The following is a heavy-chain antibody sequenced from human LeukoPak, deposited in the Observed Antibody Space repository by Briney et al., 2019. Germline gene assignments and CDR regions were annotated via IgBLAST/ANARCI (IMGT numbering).Heavy chain of an antibody. CDR1: GGSISSYY. CDR2: IYYTGST. V-gene: IGHV4-59*01. D-gene: IGHD6-19*01. J-gene: IGHJ4*02. CDR3: ARAFSSGWYPYSIGGLWFDY. Sequence: PSETLSLTCTVSGGSISSYYWSWIRQPPGKGLEWIGYIYYTGSTNYNPSLKSRVTISVDTSKNQFSLKLSSVTAPDTAVYYCARAFSSGWYPYSIGGLWFDYWGQGTLVTVSS.